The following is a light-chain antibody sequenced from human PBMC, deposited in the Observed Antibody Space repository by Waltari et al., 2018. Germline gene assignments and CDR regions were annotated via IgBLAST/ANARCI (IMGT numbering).Light chain of an antibody. CDR1: SSDVGGYNY. V-gene: IGLV2-14*01. CDR2: DVS. Sequence: QSALTQPASVSGSPGQSITISCTGTSSDVGGYNYVSWYQQHPGKVPKLLIFDVSNRHSGVSHRFSGTKSGNPVPLTVSGLQAEDESDYYCCSFTSRSTWVFGGGTKLTVL. CDR3: CSFTSRSTWV. J-gene: IGLJ3*02.